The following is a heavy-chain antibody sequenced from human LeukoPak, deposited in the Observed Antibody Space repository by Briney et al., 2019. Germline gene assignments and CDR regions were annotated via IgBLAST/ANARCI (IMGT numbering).Heavy chain of an antibody. D-gene: IGHD3-10*01. CDR1: GGSISSYY. CDR3: ARGGSYYASPDHGMDV. V-gene: IGHV4-4*07. Sequence: PSETLSLTCTVSGGSISSYYWSWIRQPAGKGLEWIGRIYTSGSTNYNPSLKSRVTMSVDTSKNQFSLKLSSVTAADTAVYYCARGGSYYASPDHGMDVWGQGTTVTVSS. J-gene: IGHJ6*02. CDR2: IYTSGST.